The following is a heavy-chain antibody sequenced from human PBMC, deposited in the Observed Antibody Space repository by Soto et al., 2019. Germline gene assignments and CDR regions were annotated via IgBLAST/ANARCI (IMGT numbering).Heavy chain of an antibody. CDR1: GYTFTSYY. CDR3: ASEYSSSWLWFDP. Sequence: SVKVSCKASGYTFTSYYMHWVRQAPGQGLEWMGIINPSGGSTSYAQKFQGRVTMTRDTSTSTVYMELSSLRSEDTAVYYCASEYSSSWLWFDPWGQETLVTVSS. J-gene: IGHJ5*02. CDR2: INPSGGST. V-gene: IGHV1-46*03. D-gene: IGHD6-13*01.